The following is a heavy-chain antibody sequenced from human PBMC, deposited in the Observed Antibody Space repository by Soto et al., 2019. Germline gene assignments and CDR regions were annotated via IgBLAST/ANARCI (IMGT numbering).Heavy chain of an antibody. V-gene: IGHV3-30*18. CDR1: GFTFSSYG. D-gene: IGHD5-18*01. CDR3: AKDLEKEYSYGSADY. CDR2: ISYDGSNK. J-gene: IGHJ4*02. Sequence: GGSLRLSCAASGFTFSSYGMHWVRQAPGKGLEWVAVISYDGSNKYYADSVKGRFTISRDNSKNTLYLQMNSLRAEDTAVYYWAKDLEKEYSYGSADYWGQGTLVTVSS.